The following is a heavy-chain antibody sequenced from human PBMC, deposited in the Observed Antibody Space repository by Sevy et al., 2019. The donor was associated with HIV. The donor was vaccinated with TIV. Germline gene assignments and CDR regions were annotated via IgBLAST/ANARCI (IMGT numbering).Heavy chain of an antibody. Sequence: GGSLRLSCAASGFTFTDAWMSWVRQAPGKGLEWVGRFKGKPGGGAIDYAAPVKGRFIISRDDSKNTMYLQMSSLRTEDTAVYYCTTDSWSQEDYYDYWGQGTLVTVSS. CDR1: GFTFTDAW. D-gene: IGHD6-13*01. CDR3: TTDSWSQEDYYDY. J-gene: IGHJ4*02. CDR2: FKGKPGGGAI. V-gene: IGHV3-15*01.